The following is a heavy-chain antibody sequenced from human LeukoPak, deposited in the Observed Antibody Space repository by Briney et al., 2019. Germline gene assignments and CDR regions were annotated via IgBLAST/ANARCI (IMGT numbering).Heavy chain of an antibody. J-gene: IGHJ5*02. CDR2: IYYSGST. V-gene: IGHV4-39*01. D-gene: IGHD3-3*01. CDR3: ARHRLPLRRSGYYGGWFDP. CDR1: GGSISSSSYS. Sequence: SETLSLTCTVSGGSISSSSYSWGWIRQPPGKGLEWIGSIYYSGSTYYNPSLKSRVTISVDTSKNQFSLKLSSVTAADTAVYYCARHRLPLRRSGYYGGWFDPWGQGTLVTVSS.